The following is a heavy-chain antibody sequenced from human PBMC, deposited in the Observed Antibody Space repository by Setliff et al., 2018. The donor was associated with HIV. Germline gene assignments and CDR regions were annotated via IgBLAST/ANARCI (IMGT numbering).Heavy chain of an antibody. V-gene: IGHV4-4*07. J-gene: IGHJ3*02. CDR2: LFSRGST. Sequence: SETLSLTCTVSGGSISSYYWSWIRQPAGKGLEWIGRLFSRGSTNYNPSLMSRVTMSLDMSKNQFSLKLTSVTAADTAVYYCARELERRLDAFDIWGQGTMVTVSS. CDR3: ARELERRLDAFDI. D-gene: IGHD1-1*01. CDR1: GGSISSYY.